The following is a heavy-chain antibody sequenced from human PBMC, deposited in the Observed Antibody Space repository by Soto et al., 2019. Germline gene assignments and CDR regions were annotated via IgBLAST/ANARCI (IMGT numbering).Heavy chain of an antibody. CDR3: ARRGSGSHYDY. V-gene: IGHV3-23*01. D-gene: IGHD1-26*01. Sequence: EVQLLESGGGLVQPGGSLRLSCAASGFTFSSYAMRWVRQAPGKGLEWVSAISGSGGSTYYADSVKGRFTISRDNPKNTLYLQMNSLRAEDTAVYYCARRGSGSHYDYWGQGTLVTVSS. CDR2: ISGSGGST. J-gene: IGHJ4*02. CDR1: GFTFSSYA.